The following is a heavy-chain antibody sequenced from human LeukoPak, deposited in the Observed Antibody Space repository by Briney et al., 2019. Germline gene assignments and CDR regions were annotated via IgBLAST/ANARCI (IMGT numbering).Heavy chain of an antibody. Sequence: GGSLRLSCAASGFTFSDYYMSWIRQAPGKGLEWVSYISSSSSYTNYADSVKGRFTISRDNSKNTLYLQMNSLRAEDTAVYYCAKDRGTNWFDPWGQGTLVTVSS. V-gene: IGHV3-11*05. J-gene: IGHJ5*02. CDR2: ISSSSSYT. CDR1: GFTFSDYY. D-gene: IGHD1-1*01. CDR3: AKDRGTNWFDP.